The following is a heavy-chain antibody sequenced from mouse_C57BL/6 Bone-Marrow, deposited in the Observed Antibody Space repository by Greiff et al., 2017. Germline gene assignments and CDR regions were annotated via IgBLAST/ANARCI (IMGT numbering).Heavy chain of an antibody. CDR3: ARDCGSGYFDY. J-gene: IGHJ2*01. V-gene: IGHV1-18*01. Sequence: EVQLQQSGTELVRPGASVKISCKASGYTFNNYNMHWVKQSPGKSLEWIGAINPNNGGTIYNQKFKGKATLTVDKSSSTAYMELRSLTSEDTAVYYCARDCGSGYFDYWGQGTTLTVYS. CDR1: GYTFNNYN. D-gene: IGHD1-1*01. CDR2: INPNNGGT.